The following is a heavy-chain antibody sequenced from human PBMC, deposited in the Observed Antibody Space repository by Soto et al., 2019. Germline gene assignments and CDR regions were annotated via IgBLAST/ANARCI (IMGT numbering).Heavy chain of an antibody. CDR1: GFIFSEYE. CDR2: IGKNGRDI. CDR3: AREQRRWFREKAVAGPSGGMDV. D-gene: IGHD6-19*01. Sequence: GGSLRLSCEVSGFIFSEYEFNWVRQAPGKGLEWVSYIGKNGRDIYDADSVKGRFTISRDDDKSTLYLQMNSLRPEDTAVYYCAREQRRWFREKAVAGPSGGMDVWGQGTTVTVSS. J-gene: IGHJ6*02. V-gene: IGHV3-48*03.